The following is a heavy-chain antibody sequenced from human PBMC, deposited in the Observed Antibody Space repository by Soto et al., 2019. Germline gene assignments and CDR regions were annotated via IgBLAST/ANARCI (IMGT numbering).Heavy chain of an antibody. J-gene: IGHJ4*02. D-gene: IGHD3-10*01. CDR2: MNPNSGNT. CDR3: AGGLYGSGSYYFDY. CDR1: GYTFTSYD. Sequence: ASVKVSCKASGYTFTSYDINWVRQATGQGLEWMGWMNPNSGNTGYAQKFQGRGTMPRNTSIGTAYMELGSLRSEDKAVYYCAGGLYGSGSYYFDYWGQGTLVTVSS. V-gene: IGHV1-8*01.